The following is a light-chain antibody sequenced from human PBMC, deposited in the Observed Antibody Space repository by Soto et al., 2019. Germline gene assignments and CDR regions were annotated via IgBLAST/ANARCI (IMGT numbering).Light chain of an antibody. J-gene: IGLJ1*01. CDR2: DDT. V-gene: IGLV2-23*01. Sequence: QSVLTQPASVSGSPGQSITITCTGTISDVGVYNLVSWYQQHPGKVPKLIIYDDTKRPSGVSSRFSGSESGNTASLTISGLQAEDEADYYCCSYVSGRTYVFGTGTKLTVL. CDR3: CSYVSGRTYV. CDR1: ISDVGVYNL.